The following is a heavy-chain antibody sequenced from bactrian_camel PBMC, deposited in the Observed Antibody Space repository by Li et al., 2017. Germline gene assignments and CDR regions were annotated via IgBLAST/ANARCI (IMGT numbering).Heavy chain of an antibody. J-gene: IGHJ6*01. Sequence: HVQLVESGGGSVQPGGSLRLSCTYSRTPIINYCMAWFRQAPGKEREGVARIATGSGNTYYADSVKGRFTISQDNAKNTEYLQMNSLKPEDTAMYYCAARGPYCYTKLSVRDFTYWGQGTQVTVS. V-gene: IGHV3S1*01. D-gene: IGHD2*01. CDR2: IATGSGNT. CDR1: RTPIINYC. CDR3: AARGPYCYTKLSVRDFTY.